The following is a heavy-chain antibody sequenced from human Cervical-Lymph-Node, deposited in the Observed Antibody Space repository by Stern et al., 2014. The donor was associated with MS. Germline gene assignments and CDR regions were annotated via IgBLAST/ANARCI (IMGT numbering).Heavy chain of an antibody. D-gene: IGHD2-2*01. CDR1: GGSITTYY. J-gene: IGHJ4*02. V-gene: IGHV4-59*01. CDR2: FDYTGTT. Sequence: QVQLQQSGPGLVRPSETLSLTCTVSGGSITTYYWSWIRQPPGKGLEWIAYFDYTGTTTYNPSLKSRVTISADTSKNQLSLKLTSVTAADTAVYFCARNAVLDYWGQGILVTVSS. CDR3: ARNAVLDY.